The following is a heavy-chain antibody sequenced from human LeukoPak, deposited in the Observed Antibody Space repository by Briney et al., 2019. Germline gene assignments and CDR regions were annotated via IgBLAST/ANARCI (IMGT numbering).Heavy chain of an antibody. CDR2: IYTSGST. Sequence: SETLSLTCTVSGGSISSYYWSWIRQPPGKGLEWIGYIYTSGSTNYNPPLKSRVTISVDASKNQFSLKLSSVTAADTAVYYCARLSRRGWNDPAVDYWGQGTLVTVSS. J-gene: IGHJ4*02. CDR3: ARLSRRGWNDPAVDY. CDR1: GGSISSYY. D-gene: IGHD1-1*01. V-gene: IGHV4-4*09.